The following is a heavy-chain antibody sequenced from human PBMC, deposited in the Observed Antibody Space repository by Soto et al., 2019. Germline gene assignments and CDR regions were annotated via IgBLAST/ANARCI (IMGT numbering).Heavy chain of an antibody. V-gene: IGHV3-7*01. D-gene: IGHD6-19*01. CDR3: ARGTPLLGSGWSDY. CDR1: GFTFSSYW. Sequence: GGSLRLSCAASGFTFSSYWMSWVRQAPGKGLEWVANIKQDGSEKYYADSVKGRLTISRDNAKNSLYLQINSLKAEDTAVYYCARGTPLLGSGWSDYWGQGTLVTVSS. J-gene: IGHJ4*02. CDR2: IKQDGSEK.